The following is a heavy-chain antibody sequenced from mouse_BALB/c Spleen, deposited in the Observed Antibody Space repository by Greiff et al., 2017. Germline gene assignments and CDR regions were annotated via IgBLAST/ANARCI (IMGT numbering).Heavy chain of an antibody. D-gene: IGHD2-14*01. CDR1: GYTFSSYW. J-gene: IGHJ4*01. CDR2: ILPGSGST. V-gene: IGHV1-9*01. CDR3: ARSDRYDRGVYAMDY. Sequence: QVQLQQPGSELMKPGASVKISCKATGYTFSSYWIEWVKQRPGHGLEWIGEILPGSGSTNYNEKFKGKATFTADTSSNSAYMQLSSLTSEDSAVYYCARSDRYDRGVYAMDYWGQGTSVTVSS.